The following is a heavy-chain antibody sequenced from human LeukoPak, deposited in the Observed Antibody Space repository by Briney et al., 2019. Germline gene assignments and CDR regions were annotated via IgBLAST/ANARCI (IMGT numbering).Heavy chain of an antibody. CDR1: GGSISSSSYY. CDR3: ARATSSGWYRGNYFDY. CDR2: IYYSGST. D-gene: IGHD6-19*01. Sequence: PSETLSLTCTVSGGSISSSSYYWGWIRQPPGKGLEWIGSIYYSGSTYYNPSLKSRVTISVDTSKNQFSLKLSSVTAADTAVYYCARATSSGWYRGNYFDYWGQGTLVTVSS. J-gene: IGHJ4*02. V-gene: IGHV4-39*07.